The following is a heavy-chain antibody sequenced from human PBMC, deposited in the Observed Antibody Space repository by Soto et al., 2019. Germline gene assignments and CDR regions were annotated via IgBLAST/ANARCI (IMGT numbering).Heavy chain of an antibody. CDR3: ARAYSSSWYYFDY. V-gene: IGHV5-51*01. CDR2: IYPGDSDT. D-gene: IGHD6-13*01. J-gene: IGHJ4*02. Sequence: PAESLRISCNGSGYSFTSYWIGWVRQMPGKGLEWMGIIYPGDSDTRYSPSFQGQVTISADKSISTAYLQWSSLKASDTAMYYCARAYSSSWYYFDYWGQGTLVTVSS. CDR1: GYSFTSYW.